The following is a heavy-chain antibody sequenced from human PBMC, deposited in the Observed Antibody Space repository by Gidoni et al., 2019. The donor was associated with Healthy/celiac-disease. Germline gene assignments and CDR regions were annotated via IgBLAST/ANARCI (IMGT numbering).Heavy chain of an antibody. Sequence: QVHLVQSGAGVKKPGSSVKVSCKAPRGTFSSYTISRVRQAPGQGLEWMGRIIPFLGIANYTQEFQGRVTITADKSTSTAYMELSSLRSEDTAVYYCARERVATEGLFDYWGQGTLVTVSS. CDR2: IIPFLGIA. D-gene: IGHD5-12*01. V-gene: IGHV1-69*08. J-gene: IGHJ4*02. CDR1: RGTFSSYT. CDR3: ARERVATEGLFDY.